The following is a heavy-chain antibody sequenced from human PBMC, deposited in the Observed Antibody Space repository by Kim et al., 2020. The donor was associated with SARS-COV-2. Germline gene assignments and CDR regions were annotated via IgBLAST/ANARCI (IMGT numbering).Heavy chain of an antibody. Sequence: SETLSLTCSVSSGSIINYYWSWIRQPPGKGLEWIGYIYSSGTTNYNPSLKSRVTISVDTSKNQFSLKLSSVTAADTALYYCVRDGRGFDNWGQGTLVTVSS. J-gene: IGHJ4*02. CDR3: VRDGRGFDN. V-gene: IGHV4-59*01. CDR1: SGSIINYY. D-gene: IGHD2-15*01. CDR2: IYSSGTT.